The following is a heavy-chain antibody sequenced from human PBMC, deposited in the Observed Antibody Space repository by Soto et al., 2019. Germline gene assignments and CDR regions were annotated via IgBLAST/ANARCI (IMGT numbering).Heavy chain of an antibody. D-gene: IGHD1-26*01. CDR3: AKDPSGGWGRPNDY. Sequence: ASVKVSCKVSGYTLTELSMRWVRQAPGKGLEWMGGFDPEDGETIYAQKFQGRVTMTEDTSTDTAYMELSSLRAEDTALYYCAKDPSGGWGRPNDYWGQGTLVTVSS. V-gene: IGHV1-24*01. CDR2: FDPEDGET. J-gene: IGHJ4*02. CDR1: GYTLTELS.